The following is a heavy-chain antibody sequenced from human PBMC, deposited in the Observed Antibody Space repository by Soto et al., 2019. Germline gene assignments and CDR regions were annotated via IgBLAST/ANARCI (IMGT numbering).Heavy chain of an antibody. V-gene: IGHV3-23*01. CDR3: AGHGGYSY. Sequence: GSLRLSCAATGFTLRTNGMSCFRQAPGKGLEWVSSILGSGGDTYYADSLKGRFTISRDNSKNTLYLQLNSLGAEDTALYYCAGHGGYSYLGQGTLVTVSS. D-gene: IGHD2-15*01. CDR2: ILGSGGDT. J-gene: IGHJ4*02. CDR1: GFTLRTNG.